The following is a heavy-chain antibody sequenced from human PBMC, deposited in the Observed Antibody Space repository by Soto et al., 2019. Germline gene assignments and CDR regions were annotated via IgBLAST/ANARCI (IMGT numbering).Heavy chain of an antibody. CDR1: GYTFIGYY. CDR3: ARVMAYEQQLVPFDY. CDR2: VNPHTGGT. D-gene: IGHD6-13*01. Sequence: ASVKVSCKTSGYTFIGYYLNWVRQAPGQGLEWMGWVNPHTGGTHYAQKFDGRVTMTRDTSTYTAYMGLSGLKFDDTATYFCARVMAYEQQLVPFDYWGQGTLVTVSS. J-gene: IGHJ4*02. V-gene: IGHV1-2*02.